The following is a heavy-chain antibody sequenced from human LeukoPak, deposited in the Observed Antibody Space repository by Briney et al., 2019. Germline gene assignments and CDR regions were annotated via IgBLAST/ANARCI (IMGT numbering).Heavy chain of an antibody. CDR3: AKDGNFGSGSYYRGDS. D-gene: IGHD3-10*01. Sequence: GGSLRLSCAASGFTFSDYGIHWVSQGPGKGLEWVAFIQYDGSNKYYADSVKGRFTISRDNSKNTLYLQMNSLRAEDTAVYYCAKDGNFGSGSYYRGDSWGQGTLVTVSS. CDR2: IQYDGSNK. J-gene: IGHJ4*02. V-gene: IGHV3-30*02. CDR1: GFTFSDYG.